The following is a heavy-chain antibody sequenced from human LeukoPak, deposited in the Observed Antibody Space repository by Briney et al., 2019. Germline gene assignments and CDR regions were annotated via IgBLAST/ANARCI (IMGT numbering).Heavy chain of an antibody. CDR1: GGTFSSYA. D-gene: IGHD3-10*01. CDR3: ARDVGTPTYYYGSGSYKYNWFDP. CDR2: IIPIFGTA. V-gene: IGHV1-69*13. Sequence: GAPVKVSCKASGGTFSSYAISWVRQAPGQGLEWMGGIIPIFGTANYAQKFQGRVTITADESTSTAYMELRSLRSDDTAVYYCARDVGTPTYYYGSGSYKYNWFDPWGQGTLVTVSS. J-gene: IGHJ5*02.